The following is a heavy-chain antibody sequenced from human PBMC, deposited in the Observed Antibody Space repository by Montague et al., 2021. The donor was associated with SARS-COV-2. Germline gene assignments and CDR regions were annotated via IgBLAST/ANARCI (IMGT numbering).Heavy chain of an antibody. V-gene: IGHV4-34*01. CDR1: GGSLSGYY. Sequence: SETLSLTCAVYGGSLSGYYWSWIRQPPGKGLEWMGEINHSGSTNYNPSLKSRVTISVDTSKTQFSLKLSSVTAADTAVYYCARGSRQWLVRPPHYYYFDYWGQGTLVTVSS. D-gene: IGHD6-19*01. CDR2: INHSGST. CDR3: ARGSRQWLVRPPHYYYFDY. J-gene: IGHJ4*02.